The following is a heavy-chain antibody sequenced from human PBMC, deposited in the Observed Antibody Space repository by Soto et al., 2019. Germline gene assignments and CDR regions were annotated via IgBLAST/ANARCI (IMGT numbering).Heavy chain of an antibody. CDR1: GGSISSYY. Sequence: SETLSLTCTVSGGSISSYYWSWIRQPPGKGLEWIGYIYYSGSTNYNPSLKSRVTISVDTSKNQFSLKLSSVTAADTAVYYCARRGVGSSWYGDYYYYMDVWGKGTTVTSP. CDR2: IYYSGST. D-gene: IGHD6-13*01. CDR3: ARRGVGSSWYGDYYYYMDV. V-gene: IGHV4-59*08. J-gene: IGHJ6*03.